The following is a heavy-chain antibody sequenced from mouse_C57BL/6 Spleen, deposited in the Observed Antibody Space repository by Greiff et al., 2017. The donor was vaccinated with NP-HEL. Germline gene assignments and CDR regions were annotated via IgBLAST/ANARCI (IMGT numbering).Heavy chain of an antibody. D-gene: IGHD1-1*01. V-gene: IGHV5-17*01. J-gene: IGHJ1*03. CDR2: ISSGSSTI. CDR1: GFTFSDYG. CDR3: ARFGTTVVATDWYFDV. Sequence: VKLVESGGGLVKPGGSLKLSCAASGFTFSDYGMHWVRQAPEKGLEWVAYISSGSSTIYYADTVKGRFTISRDNAKNTLFLQMTSLRSEDTAMYYCARFGTTVVATDWYFDVWGTGTTVTVSS.